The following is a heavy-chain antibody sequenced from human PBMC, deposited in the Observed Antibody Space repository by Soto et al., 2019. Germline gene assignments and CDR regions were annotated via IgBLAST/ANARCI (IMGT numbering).Heavy chain of an antibody. CDR3: ARKIAAAAISPFDS. Sequence: PXETLCLTCTVAGGSMSSYYWSWIRQPPGKGLDWIGYIYYSGGTNYNPSLKSRVTISVDTSKNQFSLKLSSVTAADTAVYYCARKIAAAAISPFDSWGQGTLVTVSS. CDR2: IYYSGGT. CDR1: GGSMSSYY. V-gene: IGHV4-59*01. D-gene: IGHD6-13*01. J-gene: IGHJ4*02.